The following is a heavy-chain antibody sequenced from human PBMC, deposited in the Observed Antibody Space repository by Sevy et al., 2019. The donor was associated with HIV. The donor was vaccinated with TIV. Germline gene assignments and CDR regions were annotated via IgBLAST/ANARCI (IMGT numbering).Heavy chain of an antibody. CDR1: IFTFSDYY. Sequence: GGSLRLSCAASIFTFSDYYMTRIRQAPGKGLECVSHISSGGSHIHYADSVKGRFTISRDNAKKSLYLQMNSLTAEDTAVYYCARVRYNYGSYYFDYWGQGTLVTVSS. CDR2: ISSGGSHI. V-gene: IGHV3-11*01. CDR3: ARVRYNYGSYYFDY. D-gene: IGHD5-18*01. J-gene: IGHJ4*02.